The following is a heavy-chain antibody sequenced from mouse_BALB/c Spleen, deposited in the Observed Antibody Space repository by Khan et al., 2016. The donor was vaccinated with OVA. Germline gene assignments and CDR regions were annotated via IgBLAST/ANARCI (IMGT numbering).Heavy chain of an antibody. CDR1: GYTFTDYV. D-gene: IGHD1-1*01. CDR2: IYPGSGRT. CDR3: ARSYDGAWFAY. Sequence: QMQLKQSGPELVKPGASVKMSCKASGYTFTDYVISWVKQRTGQGLEWIGEIYPGSGRTYYNERFKGKATLTADKSSNTAYMQLSSLTSEDSAVYFCARSYDGAWFAYWGQGTPVTVSA. V-gene: IGHV1-77*01. J-gene: IGHJ3*01.